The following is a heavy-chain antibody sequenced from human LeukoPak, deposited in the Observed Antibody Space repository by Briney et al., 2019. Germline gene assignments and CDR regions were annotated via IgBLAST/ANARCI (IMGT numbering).Heavy chain of an antibody. Sequence: SETLSLTCTVSGGSISNYYWSWIRQPAGEGLEWIGRMYASGSTSYNPSLKSRVTMSGDTSKNQFSLKLSSVTAADTAVYYCAASTGGLQVDYWGQGTLVTVSS. V-gene: IGHV4-4*07. CDR3: AASTGGLQVDY. D-gene: IGHD5-24*01. CDR2: MYASGST. J-gene: IGHJ4*02. CDR1: GGSISNYY.